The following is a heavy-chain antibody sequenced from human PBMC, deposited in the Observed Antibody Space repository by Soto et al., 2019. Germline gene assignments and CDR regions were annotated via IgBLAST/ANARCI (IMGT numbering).Heavy chain of an antibody. J-gene: IGHJ5*02. CDR3: ARVVPESTGLLSFGELLSRLDP. Sequence: QVQLVESGGGLVKPGGSLRLSCAASGFTFSDYYMSWIRQAPGKGLEWVSYISSSSSYTNYADSVKGRFTISRDNAKNSLYLQMNSLRAEDTAVYYCARVVPESTGLLSFGELLSRLDPWGHGTLVTVSS. V-gene: IGHV3-11*05. CDR1: GFTFSDYY. CDR2: ISSSSSYT. D-gene: IGHD3-10*01.